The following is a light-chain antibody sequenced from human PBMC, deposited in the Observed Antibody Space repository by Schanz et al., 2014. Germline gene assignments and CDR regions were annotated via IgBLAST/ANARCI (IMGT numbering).Light chain of an antibody. CDR3: SSHTSSNTWV. Sequence: QSALTQPASVSGSPGQSITISCTGTSRDVGSYNFVSWYQQHPGKAPKLMIYDVTNRPSGVSNRFSGSKSGNTASLTVSGLQAEDEADYYCSSHTSSNTWVFGGGTKLTVL. CDR2: DVT. J-gene: IGLJ3*02. CDR1: SRDVGSYNF. V-gene: IGLV2-14*03.